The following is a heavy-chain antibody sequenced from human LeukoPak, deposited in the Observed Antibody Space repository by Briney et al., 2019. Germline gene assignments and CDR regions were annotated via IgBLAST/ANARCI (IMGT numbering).Heavy chain of an antibody. D-gene: IGHD3-22*01. V-gene: IGHV3-11*01. J-gene: IGHJ4*02. CDR3: ARGTRYYYDSSGYPYYFDY. CDR2: ISSSGSTI. CDR1: GFTFSDYY. Sequence: GGSLRLSCAASGFTFSDYYMSWIRQAPGKGLEWVSYISSSGSTIYYADSVKGRFTISRDNAKNSLYLQMNSLRAEDTAVYYCARGTRYYYDSSGYPYYFDYWGQGTLVTVSS.